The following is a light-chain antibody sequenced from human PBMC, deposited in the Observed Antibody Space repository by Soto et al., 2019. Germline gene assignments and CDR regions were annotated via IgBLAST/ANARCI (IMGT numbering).Light chain of an antibody. CDR2: WAS. J-gene: IGKJ2*01. Sequence: DIVMIQSPDSLAVSLGERATINCKSSQSVLYSSSNKNYLAWYQQKPGQSPKLLIYWASTRESGVPDRFSGSGSGTDFTLTISSLQAEDVAVYYCQQYYSTLYTFGRGTKLEIK. CDR3: QQYYSTLYT. V-gene: IGKV4-1*01. CDR1: QSVLYSSSNKNY.